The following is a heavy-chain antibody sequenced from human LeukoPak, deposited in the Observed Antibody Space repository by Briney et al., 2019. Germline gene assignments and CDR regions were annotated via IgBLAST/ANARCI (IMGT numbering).Heavy chain of an antibody. J-gene: IGHJ4*02. CDR1: GFTFSSYG. V-gene: IGHV3-7*03. D-gene: IGHD6-19*01. CDR2: IKQDGSEK. Sequence: GRSLRLSCAASGFTFSSYGMHWVRQAPGKGLEWVANIKQDGSEKYYVDSVKGRFTISRDNAKNSLYLQMNSLRAEDTAVYYCQPDPQVGVAVDYWGQGTLVTVSS. CDR3: QPDPQVGVAVDY.